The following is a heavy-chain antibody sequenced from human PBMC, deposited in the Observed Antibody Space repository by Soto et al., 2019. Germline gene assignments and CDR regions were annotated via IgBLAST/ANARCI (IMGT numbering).Heavy chain of an antibody. CDR3: ATLHDTSGYSHWFDP. Sequence: SVKVSCQASGGSLISYAIIWVRQAPGQGLEWMGGIIPIFGTANYAQKFQGRVTITADESTSTAYMELSSLRSEDTAVYYCATLHDTSGYSHWFDPWGQGTLVTVSS. D-gene: IGHD3-22*01. V-gene: IGHV1-69*13. J-gene: IGHJ5*02. CDR1: GGSLISYA. CDR2: IIPIFGTA.